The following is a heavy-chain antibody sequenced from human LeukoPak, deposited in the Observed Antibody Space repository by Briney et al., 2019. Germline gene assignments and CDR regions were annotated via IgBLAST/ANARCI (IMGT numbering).Heavy chain of an antibody. CDR3: ARQIASAGTAGFDF. Sequence: SETLSLTCTVSGGSISSYYWSWIRQPAGKGLEWIGRIYSTGSTNYNPSLKSRVTMSVNTSKNQFSLRLRSVTAADTAVYYCARQIASAGTAGFDFWGQGALVTVSS. D-gene: IGHD6-13*01. CDR2: IYSTGST. CDR1: GGSISSYY. V-gene: IGHV4-4*07. J-gene: IGHJ4*02.